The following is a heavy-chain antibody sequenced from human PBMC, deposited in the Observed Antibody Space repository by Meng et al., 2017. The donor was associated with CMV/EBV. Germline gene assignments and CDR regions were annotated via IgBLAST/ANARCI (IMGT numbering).Heavy chain of an antibody. J-gene: IGHJ4*02. V-gene: IGHV4-34*01. D-gene: IGHD5-18*01. Sequence: SETLSLTCAVYGGSFSGYYWSWIRQPPGKGLEWIGEINHSGSTNYNPSLKSRVTISVDTSKNQFSLKLSSVTAADTAVYYCARDDSYGYSYWGQGTLVTVSS. CDR2: INHSGST. CDR3: ARDDSYGYSY. CDR1: GGSFSGYY.